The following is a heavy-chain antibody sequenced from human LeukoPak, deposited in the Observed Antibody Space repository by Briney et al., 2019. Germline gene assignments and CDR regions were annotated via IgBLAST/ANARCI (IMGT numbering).Heavy chain of an antibody. D-gene: IGHD3-22*01. CDR2: ISAYNGNT. CDR1: GYTFSSYF. V-gene: IGHV1-18*04. CDR3: ARDYYDSSGYGY. J-gene: IGHJ4*02. Sequence: EASVKVSCKASGYTFSSYFMYWVRQAPGQGLEWMGWISAYNGNTNYAQKLQGRVTMTTDTSTSTAYMELRSLRSDDTAVYYCARDYYDSSGYGYWGQGTLVTVSS.